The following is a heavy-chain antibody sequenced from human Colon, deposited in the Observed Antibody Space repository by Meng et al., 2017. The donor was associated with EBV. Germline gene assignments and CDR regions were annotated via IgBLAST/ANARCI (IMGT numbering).Heavy chain of an antibody. Sequence: QLQESCPGLVKPSQALSLTCAGSGGSIISGCYYWTCIRQPGGEVQECSGYIFYTGSTYYNPSLKSGVTIALDTYKNQFSLKLSSVAAADAAEYCWARDQIGVDGWFNPWGRGTLVTVSS. CDR3: ARDQIGVDGWFNP. D-gene: IGHD3-10*01. V-gene: IGHV4-30-4*01. J-gene: IGHJ5*02. CDR2: IFYTGST. CDR1: GGSIISGCYY.